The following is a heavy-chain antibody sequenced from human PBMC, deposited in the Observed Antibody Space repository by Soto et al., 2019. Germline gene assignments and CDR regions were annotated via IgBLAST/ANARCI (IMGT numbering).Heavy chain of an antibody. CDR3: ARGVSFGLDI. Sequence: RISTDGSFTIYADSVKGRFTISRDNAKNTLYLQMNSLRAEDTAVYYCARGVSFGLDIWGQGTMVTVSS. D-gene: IGHD3-16*01. J-gene: IGHJ3*02. CDR2: ISTDGSFT. V-gene: IGHV3-74*01.